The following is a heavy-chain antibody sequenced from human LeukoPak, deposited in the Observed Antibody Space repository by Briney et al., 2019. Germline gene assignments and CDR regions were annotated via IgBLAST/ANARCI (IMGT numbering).Heavy chain of an antibody. CDR2: INSDGSWT. V-gene: IGHV3-74*01. CDR1: GNYW. CDR3: ARDQLAYSGYDTLFDY. D-gene: IGHD5-12*01. Sequence: GGSLRLSCAASGNYWMHWVRQVPGKGLVWVSHINSDGSWTSYADSVKGRFTISRDNSKNTLYLQLNSLRPDDTAVYYCARDQLAYSGYDTLFDYWGQGTLVTVSS. J-gene: IGHJ4*02.